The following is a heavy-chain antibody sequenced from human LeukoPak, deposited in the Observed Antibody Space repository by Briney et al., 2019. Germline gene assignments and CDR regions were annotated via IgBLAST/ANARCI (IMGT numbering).Heavy chain of an antibody. D-gene: IGHD3-3*01. V-gene: IGHV4-39*01. CDR3: ATYYDFWSGYCH. CDR2: IYYSGST. J-gene: IGHJ4*02. Sequence: SETLSLTCTVSGGSISSSSYYWGWIRQPPGKGLEWIGSIYYSGSTYYNPSLKSRVTISVDTSKNQFSLKLSSVTAADTAVYYCATYYDFWSGYCHWGQGTLVTVSS. CDR1: GGSISSSSYY.